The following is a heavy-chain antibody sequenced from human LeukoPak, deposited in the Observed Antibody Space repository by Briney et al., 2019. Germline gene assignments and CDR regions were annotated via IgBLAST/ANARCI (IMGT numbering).Heavy chain of an antibody. CDR3: ARGAAAAGTQLRNWFDP. V-gene: IGHV4-4*09. CDR2: IYTSGST. D-gene: IGHD6-13*01. J-gene: IGHJ5*02. CDR1: GGSISSYY. Sequence: SETLSLTCTVSGGSISSYYWSWIRQPPGKGLEWIGYIYTSGSTNYNPSLKSRVTISVDTSKNQFSLKLSAVTAADTAVYYCARGAAAAGTQLRNWFDPWGQGTLVTVSS.